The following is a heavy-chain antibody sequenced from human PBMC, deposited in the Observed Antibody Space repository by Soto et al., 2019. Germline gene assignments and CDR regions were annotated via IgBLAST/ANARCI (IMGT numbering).Heavy chain of an antibody. Sequence: SESLSLTCTVSGASLDSTNYYWIWIRQPPGKGLYGLGHISYGGITNYDPSLKSRLTMSRDTSKNQFSLRLTSVPAADTAVYFCAREIESYHSGGYYCYYFDSWGPGTQVSVSS. CDR2: ISYGGIT. D-gene: IGHD3-22*01. CDR3: AREIESYHSGGYYCYYFDS. V-gene: IGHV4-30-4*01. J-gene: IGHJ4*02. CDR1: GASLDSTNYY.